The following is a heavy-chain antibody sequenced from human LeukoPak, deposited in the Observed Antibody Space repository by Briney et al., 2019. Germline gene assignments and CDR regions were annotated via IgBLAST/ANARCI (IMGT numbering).Heavy chain of an antibody. D-gene: IGHD4-23*01. V-gene: IGHV4-39*01. CDR2: IYYNGST. Sequence: PSETLSLTCTVCGGSISSSSYYWAWIRQPPGKGLEWIGAIYYNGSTYYNPSLKSRVTISVDTSKNQFSLKVSSVTAADTAVYYCAPTYGGETAELHYWGQGTLVTVSS. CDR1: GGSISSSSYY. CDR3: APTYGGETAELHY. J-gene: IGHJ4*02.